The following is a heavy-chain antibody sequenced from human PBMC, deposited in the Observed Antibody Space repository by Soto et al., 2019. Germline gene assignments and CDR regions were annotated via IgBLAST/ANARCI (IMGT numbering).Heavy chain of an antibody. V-gene: IGHV3-30*18. CDR2: ISYDGSYK. Sequence: ESGGGVVQPGRSLRLSCAVSGFTFRQYGMHWVRQAPGKGLEWVAIISYDGSYKNYADSVRGRFTVSRDNSNNTLSLQMSSLRVEDTATYYCAKGPFSVTIAGMDVWGQGTTVTVSS. CDR1: GFTFRQYG. D-gene: IGHD3-10*01. CDR3: AKGPFSVTIAGMDV. J-gene: IGHJ6*02.